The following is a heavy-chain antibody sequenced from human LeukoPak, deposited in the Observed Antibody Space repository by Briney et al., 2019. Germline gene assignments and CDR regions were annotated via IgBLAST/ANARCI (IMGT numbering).Heavy chain of an antibody. CDR1: GFTFTSYA. CDR2: ISGSGGSA. Sequence: QTGGSLRLSCAASGFTFTSYAMNWVRQAPGKGLEWVSYISGSGGSAYYADSVKGRVTISRDNSKNPLYLQVNSLRAEDTAVYYCAKVGCGGGRCYSGEAFHIWGRGTMVTVSS. V-gene: IGHV3-23*01. J-gene: IGHJ3*02. D-gene: IGHD2-15*01. CDR3: AKVGCGGGRCYSGEAFHI.